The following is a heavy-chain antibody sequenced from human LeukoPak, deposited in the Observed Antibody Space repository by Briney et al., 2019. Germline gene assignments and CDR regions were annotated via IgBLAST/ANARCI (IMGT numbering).Heavy chain of an antibody. D-gene: IGHD1-26*01. J-gene: IGHJ4*02. Sequence: SETLSLTCAVYGVSFSGYYWSWIRQPPGKGLNSIREINHSGTTNYNPSIKSRVTISVDTSKNQFSLKLSSVTAADTAVYYCARGRFPGWELLGYWGQGTLVTVSS. CDR3: ARGRFPGWELLGY. V-gene: IGHV4-34*01. CDR1: GVSFSGYY. CDR2: INHSGTT.